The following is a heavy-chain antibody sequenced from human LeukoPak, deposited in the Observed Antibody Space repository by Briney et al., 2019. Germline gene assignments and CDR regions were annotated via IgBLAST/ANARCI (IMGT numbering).Heavy chain of an antibody. J-gene: IGHJ4*02. CDR3: ARGDNWNDEYFDY. Sequence: QSGGSLRLSCAASGFTFGTYNMTWVRQAPGKGLEWVSYISSSSSTIYYADSVKGRFTISRDNAKNSLYLQMNSLRDEDTAVYYCARGDNWNDEYFDYWGQGTLVTVSS. D-gene: IGHD1-20*01. CDR2: ISSSSSTI. CDR1: GFTFGTYN. V-gene: IGHV3-48*02.